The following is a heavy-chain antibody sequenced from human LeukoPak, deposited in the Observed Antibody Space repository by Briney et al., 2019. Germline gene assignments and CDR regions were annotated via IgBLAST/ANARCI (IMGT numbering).Heavy chain of an antibody. CDR1: GFTFSSYA. D-gene: IGHD6-19*01. J-gene: IGHJ4*02. CDR2: ISGSGGST. Sequence: TGGSLRLSCAASGFTFSSYAMSWVRQAPGKGLEWVSAISGSGGSTYYADSVKGRFTISRDNSKNTLYLQMNSLRAEDTAVYYCAKADRSGWSYRFDYWGQGTLVTVSS. V-gene: IGHV3-23*01. CDR3: AKADRSGWSYRFDY.